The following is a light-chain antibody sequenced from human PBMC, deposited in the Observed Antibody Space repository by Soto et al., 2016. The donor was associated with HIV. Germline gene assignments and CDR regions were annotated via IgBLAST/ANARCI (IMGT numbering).Light chain of an antibody. CDR3: LQDYNYPYT. V-gene: IGKV1-6*01. Sequence: AIQMTQSPSSLSASVGDRVTITCRASQGIRNELGWYQQKPGKAPKLLIYAASSLGSGVPLRFSGSGSGTDFTLTISSLQPEDSASYFXLQDYNYPYTFGQGPSWRSN. CDR1: QGIRNE. CDR2: AAS. J-gene: IGKJ2*01.